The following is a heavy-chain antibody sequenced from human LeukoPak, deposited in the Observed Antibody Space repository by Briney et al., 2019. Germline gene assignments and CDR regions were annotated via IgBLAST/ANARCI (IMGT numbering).Heavy chain of an antibody. CDR2: IFHTGST. CDR1: GDSISNSNW. D-gene: IGHD4-23*01. CDR3: ARDRLRWPKIDY. Sequence: SETLSLTCAVSGDSISNSNWWSWVRQPPGKGLEWIGYIFHTGSTNYNPSLKSRVTISVDKSKNQFSLRLISVTAADTAVYYCARDRLRWPKIDYWGQGTLVTVSS. J-gene: IGHJ4*02. V-gene: IGHV4-4*02.